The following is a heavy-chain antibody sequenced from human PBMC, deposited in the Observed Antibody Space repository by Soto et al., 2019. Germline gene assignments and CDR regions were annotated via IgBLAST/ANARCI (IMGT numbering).Heavy chain of an antibody. J-gene: IGHJ4*02. CDR3: ARWGTTGGLDV. Sequence: VQLVESGGGVVQPGTSLRLSWVGSGFTFRSYVIHWVRQAPGKGLEWVALTSYDGSNNFYGDSVKGRFTISRHNSRNTVELQMDSLRFEDTALYYCARWGTTGGLDVWGQGTLVSVSS. CDR1: GFTFRSYV. CDR2: TSYDGSNN. D-gene: IGHD3-16*01. V-gene: IGHV3-33*05.